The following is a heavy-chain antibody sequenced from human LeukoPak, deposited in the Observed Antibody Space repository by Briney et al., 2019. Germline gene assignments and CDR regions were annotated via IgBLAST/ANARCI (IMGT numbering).Heavy chain of an antibody. CDR1: GFTFGDYA. V-gene: IGHV3-33*01. CDR2: IWYDGSNK. J-gene: IGHJ4*02. D-gene: IGHD3-22*01. Sequence: GGSLRLSCTASGFTFGDYAMSWVRQAPGKGLEWVAVIWYDGSNKYYADSVKGRFTISRDNSKNTLYLQMNSLRAEDTAVYYCARAIITMIVVAPVGYWGQGTLVTVSS. CDR3: ARAIITMIVVAPVGY.